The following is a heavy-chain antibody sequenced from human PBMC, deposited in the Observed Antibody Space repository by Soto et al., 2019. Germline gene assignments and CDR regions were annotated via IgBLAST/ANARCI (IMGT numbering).Heavy chain of an antibody. CDR2: IWYDGSNK. CDR1: GFTFSSYG. V-gene: IGHV3-33*01. Sequence: PGGSLRLSCAASGFTFSSYGMHWVRQAPGKGLEWVAVIWYDGSNKYYADSVKGRFTISRDNSKNTLYLQMNSLRAEDTAVYYCEREPAYSSDYYYYGMEVWGQGTTGTVS. J-gene: IGHJ6*02. D-gene: IGHD6-19*01. CDR3: EREPAYSSDYYYYGMEV.